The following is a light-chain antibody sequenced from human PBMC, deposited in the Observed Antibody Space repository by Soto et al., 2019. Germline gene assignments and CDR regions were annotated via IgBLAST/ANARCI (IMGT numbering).Light chain of an antibody. Sequence: EIVMTQSPATLSVSPGERATLSCRASQSVSSKLAWYQHKPGQAPRLLIYDTSTRAAGIPARFTGSGSGTDFTLTISSLQSEDFAVYYCQQYHKWPITFGQGTRLEIK. CDR3: QQYHKWPIT. V-gene: IGKV3-15*01. J-gene: IGKJ5*01. CDR1: QSVSSK. CDR2: DTS.